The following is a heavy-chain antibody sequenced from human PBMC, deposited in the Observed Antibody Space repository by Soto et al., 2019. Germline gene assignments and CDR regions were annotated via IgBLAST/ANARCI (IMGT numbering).Heavy chain of an antibody. D-gene: IGHD3-22*01. CDR2: IYHSGST. CDR3: VRDLGYYYDSKGFDY. V-gene: IGHV4-30-4*01. J-gene: IGHJ4*02. Sequence: QVHLQESGPGLVKPSQTLSLTCTVSGGSINTGDYYWSWIRQPPGNGLEWIGNIYHSGSTYYNPSLKSRLTISVDTSKNHFARKLSSVTAADSAVYYCVRDLGYYYDSKGFDYWGQGILVTVSS. CDR1: GGSINTGDYY.